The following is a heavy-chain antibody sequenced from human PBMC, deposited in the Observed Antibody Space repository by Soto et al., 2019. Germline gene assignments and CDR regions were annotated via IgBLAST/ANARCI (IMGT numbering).Heavy chain of an antibody. V-gene: IGHV3-30*18. CDR3: AKGVLRYFDWLPFDY. D-gene: IGHD3-9*01. J-gene: IGHJ4*02. Sequence: QVQLVESGGGVVQPGRSLRLSCAASGFTFSSYGMHWVRQAPGKGLEWVAVISYDGSNKYYADSVKGRFTISRDNSKNTLYLQMNSLRAEVTAVYYCAKGVLRYFDWLPFDYWGQGTLVTVSS. CDR1: GFTFSSYG. CDR2: ISYDGSNK.